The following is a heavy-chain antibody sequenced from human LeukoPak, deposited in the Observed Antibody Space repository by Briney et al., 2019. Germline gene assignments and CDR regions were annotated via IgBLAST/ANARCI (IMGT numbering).Heavy chain of an antibody. J-gene: IGHJ3*02. CDR2: INPSGGST. D-gene: IGHD3-16*02. CDR1: GYTFTSYY. CDR3: ARSGELSLGVGAFDI. V-gene: IGHV1-46*01. Sequence: ASVKVSCKASGYTFTSYYMHWVRQAPGQGLEWMGIINPSGGSTSYAQKFQGRVTMTRDTSTSTVYMELSSLRSEDTAVYYCARSGELSLGVGAFDIWGQGTMVSVSS.